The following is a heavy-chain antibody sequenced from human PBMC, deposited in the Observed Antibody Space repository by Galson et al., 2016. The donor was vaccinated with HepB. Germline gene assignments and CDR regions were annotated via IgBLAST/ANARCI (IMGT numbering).Heavy chain of an antibody. D-gene: IGHD5-24*01. CDR2: IRGGGSST. CDR3: AKGRREIDQDFDY. V-gene: IGHV3-23*01. J-gene: IGHJ4*02. CDR1: GFVFSDYT. Sequence: SLRLSCAASGFVFSDYTMNWVRQTPGKGLEWVSAIRGGGSSTYYYSDSVKGRFTISRDDSKNTLYLQMNSLRVEGTAIYYCAKGRREIDQDFDYWGQGTLVTVSS.